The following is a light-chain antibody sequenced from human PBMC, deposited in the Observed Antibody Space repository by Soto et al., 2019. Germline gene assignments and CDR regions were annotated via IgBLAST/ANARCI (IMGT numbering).Light chain of an antibody. Sequence: QSALTQPASVSGSPGQSITISCTGTSSDVGSYNLVSWYQQHPGKAPKLMIYEGSKRPAGVSNRFSGSKSCNTASLTISGVQAEDESDYYCCSYAGSSRVFGGGTKLTVL. CDR2: EGS. CDR3: CSYAGSSRV. CDR1: SSDVGSYNL. V-gene: IGLV2-23*01. J-gene: IGLJ3*02.